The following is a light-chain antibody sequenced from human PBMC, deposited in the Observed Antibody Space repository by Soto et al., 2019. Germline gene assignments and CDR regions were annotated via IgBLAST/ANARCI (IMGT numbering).Light chain of an antibody. V-gene: IGKV3-15*01. CDR3: QQYNKWPRT. J-gene: IGKJ2*01. CDR2: GAS. Sequence: EIVMTQSPSTLSVSPWERSTLSFRASQSISSDVAWYQQKPGQAPRLLIYGASTTATGIAARFSGSGSGTEFTLTISSLQSEDFAVYNCQQYNKWPRTFGQGTKVDI. CDR1: QSISSD.